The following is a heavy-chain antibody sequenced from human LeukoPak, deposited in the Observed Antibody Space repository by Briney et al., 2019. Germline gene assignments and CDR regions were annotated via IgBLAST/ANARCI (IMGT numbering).Heavy chain of an antibody. Sequence: SETLSLTCTVSGGAIISDNFYWGWVRQPPGKSLEWVGSINYSGTTYYNPSLRSRVSISVDTSRTQFFLRLNSVTAADTAVYYCGRLFDSWGQGILVTVSS. V-gene: IGHV4-39*01. CDR2: INYSGTT. CDR3: GRLFDS. CDR1: GGAIISDNFY. J-gene: IGHJ4*02.